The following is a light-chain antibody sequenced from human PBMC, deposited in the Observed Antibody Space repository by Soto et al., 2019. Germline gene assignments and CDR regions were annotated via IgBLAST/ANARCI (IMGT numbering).Light chain of an antibody. CDR3: QKYNSVPLT. CDR2: GTS. V-gene: IGKV1-27*01. Sequence: DIQMTQSPSSLSASVGARVTITCRASQAIANYLAWYQQKPGKVPKLLIYGTSTLQSGVPSRFSGRGSGTDFTLTISSLQPEDVATYYCQKYNSVPLTFGPGTKVDIK. J-gene: IGKJ3*01. CDR1: QAIANY.